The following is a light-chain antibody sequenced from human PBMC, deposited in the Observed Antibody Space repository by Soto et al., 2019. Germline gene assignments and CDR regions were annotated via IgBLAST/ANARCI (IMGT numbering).Light chain of an antibody. CDR2: GAS. CDR3: QQYGSSPLVT. V-gene: IGKV3-20*01. J-gene: IGKJ5*01. CDR1: QSVSSSY. Sequence: EIVLTQSPGTLSLSPGERATLSCRASQSVSSSYLAWYQQKPGQAPRLLIYGASSRATGIPDRFSGSGSGTDFTFTISRREPEDFAVYYCQQYGSSPLVTFGQGTRLQIK.